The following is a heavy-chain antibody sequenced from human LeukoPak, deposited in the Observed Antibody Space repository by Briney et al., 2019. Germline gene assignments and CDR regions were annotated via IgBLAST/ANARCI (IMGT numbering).Heavy chain of an antibody. CDR1: GYSISSGYY. D-gene: IGHD2-15*01. Sequence: SETLSLTCTVSGYSISSGYYWGWIRQPPGKGLEWIGSIYHSGSTYYNPSLKSRVTISVDTSKNQFSLKLSSVTAADTAVYYCARQSVAATHFDYWGQGTLVTVSS. J-gene: IGHJ4*02. CDR2: IYHSGST. CDR3: ARQSVAATHFDY. V-gene: IGHV4-38-2*02.